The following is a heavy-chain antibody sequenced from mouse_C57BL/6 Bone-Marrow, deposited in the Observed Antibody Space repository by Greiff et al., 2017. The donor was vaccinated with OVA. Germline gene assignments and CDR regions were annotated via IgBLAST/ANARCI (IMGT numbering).Heavy chain of an antibody. CDR1: GYTFTDYE. CDR3: ARRTTVVATDLDY. V-gene: IGHV1-15*01. CDR2: IDPETGGT. D-gene: IGHD1-1*01. J-gene: IGHJ2*01. Sequence: QVQLQQSGAELVRPGASVTLSCKASGYTFTDYEMHWVKQTPVHGLEWIGAIDPETGGTAYNQKFKGKAILTADKSSSTAYMELRSLTSADSAVYYCARRTTVVATDLDYWGQGTTLTVSS.